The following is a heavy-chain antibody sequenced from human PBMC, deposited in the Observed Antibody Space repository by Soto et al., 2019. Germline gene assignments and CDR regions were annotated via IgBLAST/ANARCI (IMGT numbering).Heavy chain of an antibody. CDR3: ARGVGSGSYYNQYNWFDP. D-gene: IGHD3-10*01. Sequence: QVQLVQSGGEVKKPGASVKVSCKASGYTFTNYGISWVRQAPGQGLEWMGWINVYNGNTKYAQKVQGRVTMTTDTSTSTDYMELRSLRSEVTAVYYCARGVGSGSYYNQYNWFDPWGQGTLVTVSS. V-gene: IGHV1-18*01. CDR2: INVYNGNT. J-gene: IGHJ5*02. CDR1: GYTFTNYG.